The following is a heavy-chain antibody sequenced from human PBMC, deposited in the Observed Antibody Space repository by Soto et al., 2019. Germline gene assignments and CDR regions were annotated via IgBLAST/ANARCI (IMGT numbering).Heavy chain of an antibody. J-gene: IGHJ5*02. V-gene: IGHV4-4*02. Sequence: KPSETLSLTCAVSGDSISSSTWWSWVRQPPGKGLQWIGDIYHSGSTNYNPSLRSRVTIAVQKSKNQFSLKLTSVTAADTAIYYCARDRRRSNSGIDPWGQGTLVTVSS. CDR1: GDSISSSTW. D-gene: IGHD3-10*01. CDR3: ARDRRRSNSGIDP. CDR2: IYHSGST.